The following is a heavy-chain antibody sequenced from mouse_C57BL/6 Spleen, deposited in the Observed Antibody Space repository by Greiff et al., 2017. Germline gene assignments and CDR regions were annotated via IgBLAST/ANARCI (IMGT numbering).Heavy chain of an antibody. D-gene: IGHD1-1*01. J-gene: IGHJ1*03. CDR3: ARIRYYGSRGYWYFDV. CDR2: IWWDDDK. V-gene: IGHV8-8*01. Sequence: QVQLKESGPGILQPSQTLSLTCSFSGFSLSTFGMGVGWIRQPSGKGLEWLAHIWWDDDKYYNPALKSRLTISKDTSKNQVFLKIANVDTADTATYYCARIRYYGSRGYWYFDVWGTGTTVTVSS. CDR1: GFSLSTFGMG.